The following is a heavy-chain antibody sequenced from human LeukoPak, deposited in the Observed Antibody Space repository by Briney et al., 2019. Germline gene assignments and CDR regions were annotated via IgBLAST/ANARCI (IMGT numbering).Heavy chain of an antibody. V-gene: IGHV4-4*07. J-gene: IGHJ4*02. CDR3: ASNTGTVFDY. CDR2: IYTSGST. CDR1: GGSISSYY. Sequence: TPSETLSLTCTVSGGSISSYYWSWIRQPAGKGLEWIGRIYTSGSTNYNPSLRSRVTISLDLSKHQFSLNLTSVTAADTAVYHCASNTGTVFDYWGQGALVTVSS. D-gene: IGHD7-27*01.